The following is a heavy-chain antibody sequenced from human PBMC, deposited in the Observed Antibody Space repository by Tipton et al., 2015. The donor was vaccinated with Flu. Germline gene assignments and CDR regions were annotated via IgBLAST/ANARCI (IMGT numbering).Heavy chain of an antibody. CDR3: ARARPERGPHSGAVTGYYLGY. V-gene: IGHV1-8*01. CDR2: MNPNSGNT. Sequence: QVQLVQSGAEVKKPGASVKVSCKASGYTFTSYDINWVRQATGQGLEWMGWMNPNSGNTGYAQKFQGRVTMTRNTSISTAYMERSSLRSEDPAVYYCARARPERGPHSGAVTGYYLGYWGQGTLVTVSS. J-gene: IGHJ4*02. D-gene: IGHD3-9*01. CDR1: GYTFTSYD.